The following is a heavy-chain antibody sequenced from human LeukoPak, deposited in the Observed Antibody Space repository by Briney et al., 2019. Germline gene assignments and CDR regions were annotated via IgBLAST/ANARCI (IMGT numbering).Heavy chain of an antibody. Sequence: SETLSLTGSVSGGSVTSGSYYWRWIRQPAGRGLEWIGRISTSGSTNYNPSLKSRVTMSLDTSKNQFSLKLNSLTAADTAVYYCARGAALAIDYWGQGALVTVSS. CDR3: ARGAALAIDY. V-gene: IGHV4-61*02. CDR2: ISTSGST. D-gene: IGHD2-15*01. J-gene: IGHJ4*02. CDR1: GGSVTSGSYY.